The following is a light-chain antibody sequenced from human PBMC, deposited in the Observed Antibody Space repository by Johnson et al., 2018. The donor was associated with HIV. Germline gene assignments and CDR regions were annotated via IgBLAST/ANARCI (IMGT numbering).Light chain of an antibody. Sequence: QSVLTQPPSVSAAPGQKVTISCSGSSSDMGNYAVSWYQQLPGTAPKLLIYENNKRPSGIPDRFSDSKSGTSATLGITGLQTGDEADYYCGTWDSSLNSGVFGNGTKVTVL. CDR1: SSDMGNYA. CDR2: ENN. V-gene: IGLV1-51*02. CDR3: GTWDSSLNSGV. J-gene: IGLJ1*01.